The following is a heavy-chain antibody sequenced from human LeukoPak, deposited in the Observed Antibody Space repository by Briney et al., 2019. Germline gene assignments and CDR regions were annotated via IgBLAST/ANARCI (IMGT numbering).Heavy chain of an antibody. V-gene: IGHV3-7*01. D-gene: IGHD6-19*01. Sequence: PGGSLRLSCAASGFTFSSYWMSWVRQAPGKGLEWVANIKQDGSEKYYVDSVKGRFTISRDNAKNSLYLQMNSLRAEDTAVYYCATIAVAGYDAFDIWGQGTMVTVSS. CDR2: IKQDGSEK. CDR3: ATIAVAGYDAFDI. J-gene: IGHJ3*02. CDR1: GFTFSSYW.